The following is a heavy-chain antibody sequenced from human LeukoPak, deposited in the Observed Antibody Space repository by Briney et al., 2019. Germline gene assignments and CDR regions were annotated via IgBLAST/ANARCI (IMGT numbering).Heavy chain of an antibody. CDR1: GGSISSYY. J-gene: IGHJ4*02. V-gene: IGHV4-59*01. CDR3: ARETAVGVYSSSSYFDY. CDR2: IYHTGST. D-gene: IGHD6-6*01. Sequence: SETLSLTCIVSGGSISSYYWSWIRHPPGKGLEWIGYIYHTGSTNNNPALKNRVSISLDTSKNQFSLKLSSVTAADTAVYYCARETAVGVYSSSSYFDYWGQGTLVTVSS.